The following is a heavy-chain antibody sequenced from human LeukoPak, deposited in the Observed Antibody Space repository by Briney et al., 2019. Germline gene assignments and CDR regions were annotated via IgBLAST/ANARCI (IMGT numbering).Heavy chain of an antibody. Sequence: GGSLRLSCAASGFTFSSYGMHWVRQAPGKGLEWVAFIRYDGSNKYYADSVKGRFTISRDNSKNTLYLQMNSLRAEDTAVYYCAKADLDDILTGFTFDYWGQGTLVTVSS. J-gene: IGHJ4*02. CDR2: IRYDGSNK. CDR3: AKADLDDILTGFTFDY. D-gene: IGHD3-9*01. V-gene: IGHV3-30*02. CDR1: GFTFSSYG.